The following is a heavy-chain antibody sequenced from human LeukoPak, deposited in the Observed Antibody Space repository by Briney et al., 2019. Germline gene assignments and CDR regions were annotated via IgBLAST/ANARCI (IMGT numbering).Heavy chain of an antibody. D-gene: IGHD2-2*01. V-gene: IGHV3-30-3*01. CDR1: GFTFSSYA. CDR3: ARDMGVPAALDY. CDR2: ISYDGSNK. J-gene: IGHJ4*02. Sequence: PGRSLRLSCAASGFTFSSYAMHWVRQAPGKGLEWVAVISYDGSNKYYADSVKGRFTISRDNSKNTLYLQMNSLRAEDTAVYYCARDMGVPAALDYWGQGTLVTVSS.